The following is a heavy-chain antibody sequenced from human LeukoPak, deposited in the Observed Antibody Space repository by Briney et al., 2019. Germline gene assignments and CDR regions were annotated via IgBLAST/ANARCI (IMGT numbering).Heavy chain of an antibody. CDR3: ASSYTYYYDSSGYSLDY. Sequence: SQTLSLTCTVSGGSISSGDYYWSWIRQPPGKGLEWIGYIYYSGRTYYNPSLKSRVTISVDTSKNQFSLKLSSVTAADTAVYYCASSYTYYYDSSGYSLDYWGQGTLVTVSS. D-gene: IGHD3-22*01. CDR2: IYYSGRT. V-gene: IGHV4-30-4*08. J-gene: IGHJ4*02. CDR1: GGSISSGDYY.